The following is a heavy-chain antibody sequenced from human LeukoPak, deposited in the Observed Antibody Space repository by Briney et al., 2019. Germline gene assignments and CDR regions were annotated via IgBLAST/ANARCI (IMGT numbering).Heavy chain of an antibody. D-gene: IGHD6-6*01. CDR1: GYSFTSYW. Sequence: GESLKISCKGSGYSFTSYWIGWVRQMPGKGLEWMGIIYPGDSDTRYSPSFQGQVTISADKSISTAYLQWSSLEATDTAMYYCARQSHYISSSLKLFDPWGQGTLVTVSS. J-gene: IGHJ5*02. V-gene: IGHV5-51*01. CDR3: ARQSHYISSSLKLFDP. CDR2: IYPGDSDT.